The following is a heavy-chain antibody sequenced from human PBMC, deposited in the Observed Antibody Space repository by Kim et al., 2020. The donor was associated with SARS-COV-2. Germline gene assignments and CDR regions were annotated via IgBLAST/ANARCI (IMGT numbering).Heavy chain of an antibody. CDR1: GYTFTSYY. Sequence: ASVKVSCKASGYTFTSYYMHWVRQAPGQGLEWMGIINPSGGSTSYAQKFQGRVTMTRDTSTSTVYMELSSLRSEDTAVYYCARDVYLYHRIYGSGSYPWYYFDYWGQGTLVTVSS. J-gene: IGHJ4*02. CDR3: ARDVYLYHRIYGSGSYPWYYFDY. CDR2: INPSGGST. V-gene: IGHV1-46*01. D-gene: IGHD3-10*01.